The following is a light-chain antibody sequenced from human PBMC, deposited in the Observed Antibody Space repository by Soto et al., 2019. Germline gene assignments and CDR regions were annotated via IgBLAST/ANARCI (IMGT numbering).Light chain of an antibody. CDR2: GAS. CDR1: QSVSSSY. CDR3: QQYGSYPPLT. V-gene: IGKV3-20*01. J-gene: IGKJ5*01. Sequence: EIVLTQSPGTLSLSPGERATLSCRASQSVSSSYLAWYQQKPGQAPRLLIYGASSRATGIPDRFSGSGSGTHFTLTISRLEPEDFAVYYCQQYGSYPPLTFGQGTRLEIK.